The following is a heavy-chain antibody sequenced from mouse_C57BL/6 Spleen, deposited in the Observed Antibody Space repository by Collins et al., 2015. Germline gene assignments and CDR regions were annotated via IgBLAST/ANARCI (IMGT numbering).Heavy chain of an antibody. Sequence: EVMLVESGGGLVKPGGSLKLSCAASGFTFSAHTMSWVRQTPEKRLEWVATISNGGGNTYYPDSVKGRFIISRDNARNTLYLQMSSLKSEDTAFYYCARHDYYGSNYRRYFDFWGQGTTLTVSS. CDR3: ARHDYYGSNYRRYFDF. J-gene: IGHJ2*01. D-gene: IGHD1-1*01. CDR2: ISNGGGNT. CDR1: GFTFSAHT. V-gene: IGHV5-9*01.